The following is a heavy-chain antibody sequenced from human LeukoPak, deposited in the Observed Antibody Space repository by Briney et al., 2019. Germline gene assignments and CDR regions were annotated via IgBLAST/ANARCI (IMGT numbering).Heavy chain of an antibody. Sequence: SETLSLTCTVSGGSISSYYWSWIRQPPGKGLEWIGYIYYSGSTNYNPSLKSRVTISVDTSKNTFSLKLSSVTAADTAVYYCARAHRGAVAGQFDYWGQGTLVTVSS. D-gene: IGHD6-19*01. CDR2: IYYSGST. J-gene: IGHJ4*02. CDR3: ARAHRGAVAGQFDY. V-gene: IGHV4-59*01. CDR1: GGSISSYY.